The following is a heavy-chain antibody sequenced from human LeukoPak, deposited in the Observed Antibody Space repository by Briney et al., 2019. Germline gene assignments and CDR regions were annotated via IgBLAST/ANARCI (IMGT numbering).Heavy chain of an antibody. CDR2: IWYDGSIK. CDR1: GFNFSTYG. D-gene: IGHD6-13*01. J-gene: IGHJ4*02. V-gene: IGHV3-33*01. CDR3: ARGQQLVKTD. Sequence: GGSLRLSCAASGFNFSTYGMHWVRQAPGKGLEWVAVIWYDGSIKNYADSVKGRFTISRDNSKNTVYLQMDSLRAEDTALYYCARGQQLVKTDWGQGTLVTVSS.